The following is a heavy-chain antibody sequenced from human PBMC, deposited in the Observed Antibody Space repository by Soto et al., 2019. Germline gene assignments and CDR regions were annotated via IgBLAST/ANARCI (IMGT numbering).Heavy chain of an antibody. Sequence: SQTLSLTCAISGDSVSSSSAAWNWIRQSPSKGLEWLGRTYQKSKWYNDYSVSEKSRITINADTSKNQFSLQLSSVTPEDTAVYYCARGRPAYYGMDVWGQGTTVTVSS. CDR2: TYQKSKWYN. CDR3: ARGRPAYYGMDV. CDR1: GDSVSSSSAA. J-gene: IGHJ6*02. V-gene: IGHV6-1*01. D-gene: IGHD6-6*01.